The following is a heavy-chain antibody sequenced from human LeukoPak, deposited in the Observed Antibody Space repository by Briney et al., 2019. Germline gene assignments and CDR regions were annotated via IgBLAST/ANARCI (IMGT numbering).Heavy chain of an antibody. D-gene: IGHD6-13*01. Sequence: ASVRVSCKASGYTFTDYYMHWVRQAPGQGLEWMGWINPNSGVTMYAQNFQGRVTMTRDTSISTAYMDLSRLRSDDTAVYYCARGGDSSSWYGWFDPWGQGTLVTVSS. CDR2: INPNSGVT. CDR1: GYTFTDYY. J-gene: IGHJ5*02. CDR3: ARGGDSSSWYGWFDP. V-gene: IGHV1-2*02.